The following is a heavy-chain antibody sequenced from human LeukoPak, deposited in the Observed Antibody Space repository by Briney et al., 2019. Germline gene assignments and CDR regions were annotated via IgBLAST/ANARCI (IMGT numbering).Heavy chain of an antibody. CDR2: IYTSGST. CDR1: GGSISSGGCY. CDR3: ARESSGPINWFDP. V-gene: IGHV4-61*02. Sequence: SQTLSLTCTVSGGSISSGGCYWSWIRQPAGKGLEWIGRIYTSGSTNYNPSLKSRVTISVDTSKNQFSLKLSSVTAADTAVYYCARESSGPINWFDPWGQGTLVTVSS. J-gene: IGHJ5*02. D-gene: IGHD6-19*01.